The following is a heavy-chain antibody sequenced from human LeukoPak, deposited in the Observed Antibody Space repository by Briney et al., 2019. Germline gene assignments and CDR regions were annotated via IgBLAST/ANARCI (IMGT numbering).Heavy chain of an antibody. Sequence: GGSLRLSCAASGFTFSSYAMHWVRQAPGKGLEWVAVISYDGGNKYYADSVKGRFTISRDNSKNTLYLQMNSLRAEDTAVYYCARGYYDFWSGYYNYWGQGTLVTVSS. V-gene: IGHV3-30-3*01. CDR2: ISYDGGNK. J-gene: IGHJ4*02. CDR3: ARGYYDFWSGYYNY. CDR1: GFTFSSYA. D-gene: IGHD3-3*01.